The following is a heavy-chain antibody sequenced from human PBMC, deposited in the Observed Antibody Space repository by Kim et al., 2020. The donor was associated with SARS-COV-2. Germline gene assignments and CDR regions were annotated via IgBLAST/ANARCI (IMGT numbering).Heavy chain of an antibody. CDR3: ARGIIAAADHYYYYYMDV. V-gene: IGHV4-4*07. CDR1: GGSISSYY. J-gene: IGHJ6*03. CDR2: IYTSGST. D-gene: IGHD6-13*01. Sequence: SETLSLTCTVSGGSISSYYWSWIRQPAGKGLEWIGRIYTSGSTNYNPSLKSRVTMSVDTSKNQFSLKLSSVTAADTAVYYCARGIIAAADHYYYYYMDVWGKGTTVTVSS.